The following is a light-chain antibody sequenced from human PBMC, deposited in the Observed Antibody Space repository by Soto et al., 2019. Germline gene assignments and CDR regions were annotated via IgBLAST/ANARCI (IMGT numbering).Light chain of an antibody. J-gene: IGLJ1*01. CDR3: SSYTTSNTPYV. Sequence: QSVLTQPASVSGSPGQSITVSCTGTRSDIGGYNYVSWYQQHPGKAPKLMISEVSNRPSGVSNRFSGSKSGNTASLTISGLQAEDEADYYCSSYTTSNTPYVLGTGTKVTVL. V-gene: IGLV2-14*01. CDR1: RSDIGGYNY. CDR2: EVS.